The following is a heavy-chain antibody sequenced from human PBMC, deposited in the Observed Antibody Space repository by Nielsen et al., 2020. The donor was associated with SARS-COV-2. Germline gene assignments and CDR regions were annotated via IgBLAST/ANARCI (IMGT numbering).Heavy chain of an antibody. Sequence: SETLSLTCTVSGGSISSYYWSWIRQPPGKGLEWIGYIYYSGSTNYNPSLKSRVTISVDTSKNQFSLKLSSVTAADTAVYYCARLAAAPFMDVWGKGTTVTVSS. CDR2: IYYSGST. CDR1: GGSISSYY. CDR3: ARLAAAPFMDV. D-gene: IGHD6-25*01. J-gene: IGHJ6*03. V-gene: IGHV4-59*08.